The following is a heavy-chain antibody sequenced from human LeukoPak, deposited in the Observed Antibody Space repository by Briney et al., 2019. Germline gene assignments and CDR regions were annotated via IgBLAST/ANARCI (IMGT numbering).Heavy chain of an antibody. CDR3: VRRGYYDSSGHAFDI. D-gene: IGHD3-22*01. CDR2: INPSGGST. V-gene: IGHV1-46*01. J-gene: IGHJ3*02. CDR1: GYTFTGYY. Sequence: ASVKVSCKASGYTFTGYYMHWVRQAPGQGLEWMGIINPSGGSTSYAQKFQGRVTMTRDTSTSTVYMELSSLRSEDTAVYYCVRRGYYDSSGHAFDIWGQGTMVTVSS.